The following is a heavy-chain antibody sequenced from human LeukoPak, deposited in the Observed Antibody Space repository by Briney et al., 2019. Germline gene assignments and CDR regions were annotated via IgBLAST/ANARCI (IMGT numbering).Heavy chain of an antibody. CDR3: ARVAVSRQYYYDSSGYYYSGAFDI. V-gene: IGHV4-31*03. Sequence: SETLSLTCTVSGGSISSGGYYWSWIRQHPGKGLEWIGYIYYSGSTYYNPSLKSRVTISVDTSKNQFSLKLSPVTAADTAVYYCARVAVSRQYYYDSSGYYYSGAFDIWGQGTMVTVSS. D-gene: IGHD3-22*01. J-gene: IGHJ3*02. CDR1: GGSISSGGYY. CDR2: IYYSGST.